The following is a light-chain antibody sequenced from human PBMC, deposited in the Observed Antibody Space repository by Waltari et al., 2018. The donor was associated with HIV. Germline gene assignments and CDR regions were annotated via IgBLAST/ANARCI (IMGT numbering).Light chain of an antibody. CDR1: SSNIGNNY. V-gene: IGLV1-51*01. J-gene: IGLJ1*01. CDR3: GAWDSSLSAVV. CDR2: DNN. Sequence: QSVLTQPPSVSAAPGQKVTISCSGSSSNIGNNYLYWYHQHPGTAPKLLIYDNNKRPSGIPDRFSGSKAGTSATLGITGLQTGDEADYYCGAWDSSLSAVVFGTGTKVTVL.